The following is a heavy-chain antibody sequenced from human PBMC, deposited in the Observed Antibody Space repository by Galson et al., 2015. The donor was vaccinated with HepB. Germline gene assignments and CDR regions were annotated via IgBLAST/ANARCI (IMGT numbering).Heavy chain of an antibody. J-gene: IGHJ6*02. CDR3: ARRVSLVRGIITKPDYYYGMDV. V-gene: IGHV3-7*03. Sequence: SLRLSCAASGFTFTFAWMTWVRQAPGKGLEWVAHINQDGSSKYYVDSVKGRFTISRDNAKDSVFLQLDSLRAEDTAVYFCARRVSLVRGIITKPDYYYGMDVWGQGTTVTVAS. CDR2: INQDGSSK. CDR1: GFTFTFAW. D-gene: IGHD3-10*01.